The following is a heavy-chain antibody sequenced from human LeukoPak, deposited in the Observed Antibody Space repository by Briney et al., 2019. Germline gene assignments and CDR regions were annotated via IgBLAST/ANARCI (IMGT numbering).Heavy chain of an antibody. CDR2: ISSDGITT. CDR1: GFTFSSSW. V-gene: IGHV3-74*01. J-gene: IGHJ4*02. CDR3: ARESSVGAHKAFDY. D-gene: IGHD1-26*01. Sequence: PGGSLRLSCAASGFTFSSSWIHWVRQVPGKGLVWVSRISSDGITTNYADSVKGRFTISRDNAKNTLYLQMNSLRAEDTAVYYCARESSVGAHKAFDYWGQGTLVTVSS.